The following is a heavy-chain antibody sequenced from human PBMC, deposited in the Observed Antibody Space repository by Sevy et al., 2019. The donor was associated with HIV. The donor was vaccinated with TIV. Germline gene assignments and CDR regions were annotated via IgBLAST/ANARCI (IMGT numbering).Heavy chain of an antibody. CDR1: GFTFSNYS. J-gene: IGHJ4*02. D-gene: IGHD3-16*01. CDR3: ARWGSRLPNFDY. V-gene: IGHV3-21*01. Sequence: GGSLRLSCAASGFTFSNYSMNWVRQAPGKGLEWVSSISSSSSYIYYADSVKGRFTISRDNAKNSLYLQMNSLRAEDTAVYYCARWGSRLPNFDYWGQGTLVTVSS. CDR2: ISSSSSYI.